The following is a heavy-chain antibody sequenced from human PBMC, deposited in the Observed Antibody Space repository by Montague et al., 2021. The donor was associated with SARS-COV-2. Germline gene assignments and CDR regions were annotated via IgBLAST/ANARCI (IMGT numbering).Heavy chain of an antibody. V-gene: IGHV4-59*01. CDR3: ARVFPRWLQFDPYFDY. D-gene: IGHD5-24*01. J-gene: IGHJ4*02. CDR2: IYYSGST. CDR1: GGSISSYY. Sequence: SETLSLTCTVSGGSISSYYWSWIRQPPGKGLEWIGYIYYSGSTNYNHSLKSRVTISVDTSKNQFSLKLSSVTAADTAAYYCARVFPRWLQFDPYFDYWGQGTLVTVSS.